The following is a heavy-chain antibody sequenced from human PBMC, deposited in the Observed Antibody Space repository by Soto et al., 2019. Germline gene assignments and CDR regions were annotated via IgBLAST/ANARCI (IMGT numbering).Heavy chain of an antibody. D-gene: IGHD6-19*01. J-gene: IGHJ4*02. CDR1: GYSFTSYW. CDR2: IYPGDSDT. CDR3: ASSIAVAWPFDY. Sequence: PWESLNISCKGSGYSFTSYWIGLVRQMPGKGLEWMGIIYPGDSDTRYSPSFQGQVSISADKSISTAYLQWSSLKASDTAMYYCASSIAVAWPFDYWGQGTLVTVSS. V-gene: IGHV5-51*01.